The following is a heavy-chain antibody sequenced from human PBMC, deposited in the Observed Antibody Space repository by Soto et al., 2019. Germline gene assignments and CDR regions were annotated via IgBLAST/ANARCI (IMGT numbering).Heavy chain of an antibody. Sequence: GGSLRLSCAASGFTFSSYGMHWVRQAPGKGLEWVAVIWYDGSNKYYADSVKGRFTISRDNSKNTLYLQMNSLRAEDTAVYYCARDGLVVVVGATITYYYYGMDVWGQGTTVTVSS. CDR2: IWYDGSNK. J-gene: IGHJ6*02. CDR1: GFTFSSYG. CDR3: ARDGLVVVVGATITYYYYGMDV. V-gene: IGHV3-33*01. D-gene: IGHD1-26*01.